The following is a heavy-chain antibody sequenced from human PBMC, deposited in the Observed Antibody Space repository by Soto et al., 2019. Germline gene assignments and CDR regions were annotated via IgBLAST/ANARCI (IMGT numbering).Heavy chain of an antibody. CDR2: INPDNGDT. CDR3: ARVVRVSAYLDYYMDV. D-gene: IGHD3-10*02. J-gene: IGHJ6*03. V-gene: IGHV1-18*01. CDR1: GYTFSNFG. Sequence: QVQLVQSGAEVKKPGASLKVSCKASGYTFSNFGVSWVRQAPGQGLEWIGWINPDNGDTNYGQKFQGRATMTTDTFTNAAYMEVRGPRSDDTAVYYWARVVRVSAYLDYYMDVWGEGTTVTVSS.